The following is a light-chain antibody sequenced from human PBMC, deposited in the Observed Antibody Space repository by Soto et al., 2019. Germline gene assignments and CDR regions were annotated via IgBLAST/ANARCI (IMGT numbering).Light chain of an antibody. J-gene: IGKJ1*01. Sequence: EIVLTQSPGTLSLSPGERATLYCRASQSVPSNFLAWYQQRPGQAPPLLIYDVSRRAAGIPDRFSGSGSGTDFTLTISRLEPEDFAFYYCQHYDSSWTFGQGTKVEIK. V-gene: IGKV3-20*01. CDR1: QSVPSNF. CDR3: QHYDSSWT. CDR2: DVS.